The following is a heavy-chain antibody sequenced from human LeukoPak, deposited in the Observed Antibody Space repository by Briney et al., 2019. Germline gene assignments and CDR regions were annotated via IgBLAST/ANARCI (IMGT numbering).Heavy chain of an antibody. D-gene: IGHD1-1*01. CDR1: GCTFISYY. CDR2: INPSGGST. V-gene: IGHV1-46*01. J-gene: IGHJ4*02. CDR3: ARFVSGTYFFDD. Sequence: ASVKVSCKASGCTFISYYMHWVGQAPAQGLEWRGIINPSGGSTRYAQKFQGTVTITRDMSTSTIYKETSSLRSEDTAVYYCARFVSGTYFFDDGGQGTLVTVPS.